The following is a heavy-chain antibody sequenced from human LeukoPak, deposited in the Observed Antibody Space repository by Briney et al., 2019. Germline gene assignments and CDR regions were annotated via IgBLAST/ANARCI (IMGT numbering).Heavy chain of an antibody. CDR3: AREGVGATMAN. Sequence: SQTLSLTCAISGDTVSNKNAAWNWISQSPSRGLEWLGRTYYRSKWYNDYAVSMKGRIDINPDTSNNQFSLRLNPVTPEDTAVYFCAREGVGATMANWGQGTLVTVSS. CDR1: GDTVSNKNAA. CDR2: TYYRSKWYN. V-gene: IGHV6-1*01. D-gene: IGHD1-26*01. J-gene: IGHJ4*02.